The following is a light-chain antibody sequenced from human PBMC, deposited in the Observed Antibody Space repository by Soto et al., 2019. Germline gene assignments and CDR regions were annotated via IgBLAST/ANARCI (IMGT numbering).Light chain of an antibody. CDR1: QSVINY. CDR2: GVS. CDR3: QQYGSSQFT. V-gene: IGKV3-20*01. Sequence: EVVLTQSPGTLSLSPGERATLSCRASQSVINYLGWYQQKPGQAPRLLIYGVSSRATGIPDRFSGSGSGTDFTLTISRLEPEDFAVYYCQQYGSSQFTFGPGTKVNVK. J-gene: IGKJ3*01.